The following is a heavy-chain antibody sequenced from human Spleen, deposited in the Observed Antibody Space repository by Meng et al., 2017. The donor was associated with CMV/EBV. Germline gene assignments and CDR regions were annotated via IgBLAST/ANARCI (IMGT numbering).Heavy chain of an antibody. Sequence: SVKVSCKASGGTFRSYTIAWVRQAPGQGLEWMGGIIPLFSAPKYAQIFQGRVTITTDESTTTAHMQLSSLTSDDTAVYYCARGGDSGNLGYYGMDVWGQGTTVTVSS. J-gene: IGHJ6*02. V-gene: IGHV1-69*05. CDR2: IIPLFSAP. CDR3: ARGGDSGNLGYYGMDV. D-gene: IGHD4-23*01. CDR1: GGTFRSYT.